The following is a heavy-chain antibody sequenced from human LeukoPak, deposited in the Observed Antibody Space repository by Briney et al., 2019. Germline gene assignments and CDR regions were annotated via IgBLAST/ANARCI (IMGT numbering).Heavy chain of an antibody. CDR1: GFTVSSNY. CDR2: LYSDGST. V-gene: IGHV3-53*01. Sequence: PGGSLVLSCAASGFTVSSNYVSWVRQAPGKGLEWVSVLYSDGSTYYADSVKGRFTIFRDNSKNTLYLQMNSLRAEDTAVYYCAREYIAAAGTSAPSYYYYGMDVWGQGTTVTVSS. D-gene: IGHD6-13*01. J-gene: IGHJ6*02. CDR3: AREYIAAAGTSAPSYYYYGMDV.